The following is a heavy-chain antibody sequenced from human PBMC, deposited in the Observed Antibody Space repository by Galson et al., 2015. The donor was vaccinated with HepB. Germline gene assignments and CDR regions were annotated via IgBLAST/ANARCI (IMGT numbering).Heavy chain of an antibody. J-gene: IGHJ6*03. CDR2: IIPIFGTA. Sequence: SVKVSCKASGGTFSSYAISWVRQAPGQGLEWMGGIIPIFGTANYAQKFQGRVTITADESTSTAYMELSSLRSEDTAVYYCATGPRFLEWLSLDPYYYYYYMDVWGKGTTVTVSS. CDR1: GGTFSSYA. V-gene: IGHV1-69*13. D-gene: IGHD3-3*01. CDR3: ATGPRFLEWLSLDPYYYYYYMDV.